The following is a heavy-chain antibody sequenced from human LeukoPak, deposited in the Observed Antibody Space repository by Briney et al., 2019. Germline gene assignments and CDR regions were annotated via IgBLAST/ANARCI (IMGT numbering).Heavy chain of an antibody. CDR3: ARDGGYSGYDPGASLY. J-gene: IGHJ4*02. CDR1: GFTFSSYS. CDR2: ISSSSSYI. V-gene: IGHV3-21*01. D-gene: IGHD5-12*01. Sequence: GGSLRLSCAASGFTFSSYSMNWVRQAPGKGLEWVSSISSSSSYIYYADSVKGRFTISRDNAKNSLYLQMNSLRAEDTAVYYCARDGGYSGYDPGASLYWGQGTLVTVSS.